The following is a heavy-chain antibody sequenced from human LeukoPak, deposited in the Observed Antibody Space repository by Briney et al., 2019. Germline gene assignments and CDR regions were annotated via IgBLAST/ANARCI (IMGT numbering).Heavy chain of an antibody. D-gene: IGHD6-13*01. CDR1: GGSISSYY. J-gene: IGHJ4*02. CDR2: INHSGST. Sequence: PSEALSLTCTVSGGSISSYYWSWIRQPPGKGLEWIGEINHSGSTNYNPSLKSRVTISVGTSKNQFSLKLSSVTAADTAVYYCARGRYSSSWYVFDYWGQGTLVTVSS. CDR3: ARGRYSSSWYVFDY. V-gene: IGHV4-34*01.